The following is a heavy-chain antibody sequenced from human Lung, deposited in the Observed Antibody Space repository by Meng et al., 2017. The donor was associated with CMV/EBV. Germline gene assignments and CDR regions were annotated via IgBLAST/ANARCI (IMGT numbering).Heavy chain of an antibody. CDR2: INPNSGGT. CDR3: ARGGGYCSSTSCQVWFDP. D-gene: IGHD2-2*01. V-gene: IGHV1-2*02. CDR1: GYTFTGYY. J-gene: IGHJ5*02. Sequence: ASVKVSXKASGYTFTGYYMHWVRQAPGQGLEWMGWINPNSGGTNYAQKFQGRVTMTRDTSISTAYMELSRLRSDDTAEYYCARGGGYCSSTSCQVWFDPWGQGTLVTVSS.